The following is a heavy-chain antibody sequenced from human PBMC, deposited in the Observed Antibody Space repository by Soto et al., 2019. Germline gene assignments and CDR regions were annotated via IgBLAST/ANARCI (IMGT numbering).Heavy chain of an antibody. V-gene: IGHV4-30-2*01. J-gene: IGHJ4*02. Sequence: SETLSLTCAVSGGSISSGGYSWSWIRQPPGKGLEWIGYIYHSGSTYYNPSLKSRVTISVDRSKNQFSLKLSSVTAADTAVYYCARVSYVDTAMVDYWGQGTLVTVSS. CDR2: IYHSGST. CDR1: GGSISSGGYS. CDR3: ARVSYVDTAMVDY. D-gene: IGHD5-18*01.